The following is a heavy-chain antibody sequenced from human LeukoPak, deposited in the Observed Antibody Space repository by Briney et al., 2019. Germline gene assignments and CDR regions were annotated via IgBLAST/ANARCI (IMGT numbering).Heavy chain of an antibody. D-gene: IGHD4-17*01. CDR2: ISNNGGGGTT. CDR1: GFIFSRYS. J-gene: IGHJ3*02. CDR3: ARVGDYGAFDI. V-gene: IGHV3-64*02. Sequence: GGSLRLSCAASGFIFSRYSMHWVRQAPGKGLQYVSAISNNGGGGTTYYADFVEDRFTISRDNSKNTPFLQMDSLRTEDMAVYYCARVGDYGAFDIWGQGTMVTVSS.